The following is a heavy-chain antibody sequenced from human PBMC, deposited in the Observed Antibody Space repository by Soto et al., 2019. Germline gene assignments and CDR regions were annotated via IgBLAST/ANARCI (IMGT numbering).Heavy chain of an antibody. CDR3: ARGGGERFLEWTAVNWFDP. Sequence: SETLSLTCTVSGGSISSGGYYWSWIRQHPGKGLEWIGYIYYSGSTYYNPSLKSRVTISVDTSKNQFSLKLSSVTAADTAVYYCARGGGERFLEWTAVNWFDPWGQGTLVTVS. J-gene: IGHJ5*02. V-gene: IGHV4-31*03. CDR2: IYYSGST. D-gene: IGHD3-3*01. CDR1: GGSISSGGYY.